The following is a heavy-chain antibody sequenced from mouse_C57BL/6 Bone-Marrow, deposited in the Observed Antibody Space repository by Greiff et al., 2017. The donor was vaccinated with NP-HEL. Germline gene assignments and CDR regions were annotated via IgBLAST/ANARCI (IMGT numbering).Heavy chain of an antibody. D-gene: IGHD2-3*01. J-gene: IGHJ2*01. V-gene: IGHV14-4*01. CDR1: GFNITDDY. CDR2: IDPESGDT. CDR3: TRGYDGYY. Sequence: VQLQQSGAELVRPGASVKLSCTASGFNITDDYMHWVKQRPEQGLEWIGWIDPESGDTEYASQFQGKAPITADTSSNTAYLQLSILTSEDTAVYYRTRGYDGYYWGQGTTLTVTS.